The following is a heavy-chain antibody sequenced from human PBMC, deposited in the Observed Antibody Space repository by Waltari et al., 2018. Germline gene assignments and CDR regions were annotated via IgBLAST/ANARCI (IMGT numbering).Heavy chain of an antibody. CDR2: VNGGNVNT. Sequence: PGASVKLSCNASGYIFTSYAVHWVRQAPGQRLEWMGWVNGGNVNTKYSQKFQVRVTITWDTSATTAYMELSSLRSEDTAVYYCAREGDGLDYWGQGTLVTVSS. CDR3: AREGDGLDY. V-gene: IGHV1-3*01. D-gene: IGHD3-16*01. J-gene: IGHJ4*02. CDR1: GYIFTSYA.